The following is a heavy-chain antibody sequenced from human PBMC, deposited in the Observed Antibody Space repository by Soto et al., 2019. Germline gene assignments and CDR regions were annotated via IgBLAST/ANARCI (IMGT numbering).Heavy chain of an antibody. CDR2: IYYSGST. CDR3: ARGRQTGGLGWGWFDP. Sequence: PSETLSLTCTVSGGSISSYYWSWIRQPPGKGLEWIGYIYYSGSTNYNPSLKSRVTISVDTSKNQFSLKLSSVTAADTAVYFSARGRQTGGLGWGWFDPWGQGTLVTVSS. V-gene: IGHV4-59*01. CDR1: GGSISSYY. J-gene: IGHJ5*02. D-gene: IGHD7-27*01.